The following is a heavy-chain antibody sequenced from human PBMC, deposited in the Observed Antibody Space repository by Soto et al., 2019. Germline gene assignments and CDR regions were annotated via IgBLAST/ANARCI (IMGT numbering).Heavy chain of an antibody. CDR1: GYTFTSYG. V-gene: IGHV1-3*01. CDR3: ARGDGVGTGTTFIYYYYYGMDV. CDR2: INAGNGNT. J-gene: IGHJ6*02. Sequence: QVQLVQSGTEVKKPGASVKVSCKASGYTFTSYGIHWVRQAPGQRLEWMGWINAGNGNTKYSQKFQGRVTITRDTSASTAYMELSSLRSEDTAVYYCARGDGVGTGTTFIYYYYYGMDVWGQGTTVTVSS. D-gene: IGHD1-7*01.